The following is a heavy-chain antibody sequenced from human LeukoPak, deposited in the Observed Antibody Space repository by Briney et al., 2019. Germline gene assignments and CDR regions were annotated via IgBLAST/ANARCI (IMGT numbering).Heavy chain of an antibody. V-gene: IGHV3-30*03. CDR1: GFIFTSYS. CDR3: ARVAVEYYYGSGSSYYYYYMDV. Sequence: GGSLRLSCAASGFIFTSYSMHWVRQAPGKGLEWVAVISYDGSNKYYADSVKGRFTISRDNSKNTLYLQMNSLRAEDTAVYYCARVAVEYYYGSGSSYYYYYMDVWGKGTTVTVSS. CDR2: ISYDGSNK. J-gene: IGHJ6*03. D-gene: IGHD3-10*01.